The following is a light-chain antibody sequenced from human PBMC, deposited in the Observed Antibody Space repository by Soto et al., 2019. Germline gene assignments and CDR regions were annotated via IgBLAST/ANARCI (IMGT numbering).Light chain of an antibody. CDR3: QQSYSMPRT. Sequence: DIQMTQSPSSLSASVGDRVTITCRASQSISSYLNWYQQKPGKAPKLLIYAASSLQSGVPSRFSSSGSGRDFTLTIRSLQPEDFATYYCQQSYSMPRTFGQGTKVDIK. CDR1: QSISSY. J-gene: IGKJ1*01. V-gene: IGKV1-39*01. CDR2: AAS.